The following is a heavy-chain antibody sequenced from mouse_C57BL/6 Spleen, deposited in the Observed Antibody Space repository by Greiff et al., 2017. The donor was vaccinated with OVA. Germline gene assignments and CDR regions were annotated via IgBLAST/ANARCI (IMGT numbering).Heavy chain of an antibody. D-gene: IGHD2-4*01. Sequence: EVQLVESGPGMVKPSQSLSLTCTVTGYSITSGYDWHWIRHFPGNKLEWMGYISYSGSTNYNPSLKSRSPITHDTSKNHFFLKLNSVTTEDTATYYCARDDYDGTWFAYWGQGTLVTVSA. V-gene: IGHV3-1*01. CDR3: ARDDYDGTWFAY. CDR1: GYSITSGYD. CDR2: ISYSGST. J-gene: IGHJ3*01.